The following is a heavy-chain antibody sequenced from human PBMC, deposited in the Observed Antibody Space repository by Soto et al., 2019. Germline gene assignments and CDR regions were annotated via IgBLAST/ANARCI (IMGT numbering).Heavy chain of an antibody. J-gene: IGHJ4*02. CDR1: GESFNGNY. CDR2: INNGGST. CDR3: ARGVVRRVIIQYTSFFDY. Sequence: QVQLQQWGAGLLKPSEPLSLTCAVYGESFNGNYWSWIRQPPGRGLEWIGEINNGGSTNYNPSLKSRVTMSVDTSKNQFSLKLSSVTAADTAVYFCARGVVRRVIIQYTSFFDYWGQGTLVSASS. D-gene: IGHD3-10*01. V-gene: IGHV4-34*01.